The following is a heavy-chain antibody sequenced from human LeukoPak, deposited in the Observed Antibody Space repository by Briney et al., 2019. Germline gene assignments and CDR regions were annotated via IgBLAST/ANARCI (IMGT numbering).Heavy chain of an antibody. D-gene: IGHD3-22*01. V-gene: IGHV3-7*01. CDR1: GFTFSDYW. CDR3: AREWAYYYGSSGYFDY. Sequence: GGSVRLSCAASGFTFSDYWMSWVRQAPGKGLEWVANIKPDDSEKYYVDSVEGRFTVSRDNSKNSLFLQKNSLRGEDTAVYFCAREWAYYYGSSGYFDYWGQGTLLTVSS. J-gene: IGHJ4*02. CDR2: IKPDDSEK.